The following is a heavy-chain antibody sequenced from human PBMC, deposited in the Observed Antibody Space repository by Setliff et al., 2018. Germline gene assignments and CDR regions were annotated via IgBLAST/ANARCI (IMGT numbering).Heavy chain of an antibody. CDR3: AISTLSICSGGSCPNAFDV. D-gene: IGHD2-15*01. Sequence: GASVKVSCKASAHIFKSYGISWVRQAPGQGLEWVGWISSYNDVTSYAQRFQGRATLTTDTSTSAAYMELRTLRSDDTAVYYCAISTLSICSGGSCPNAFDVWGQGTVVTVSS. V-gene: IGHV1-18*01. J-gene: IGHJ3*01. CDR1: AHIFKSYG. CDR2: ISSYNDVT.